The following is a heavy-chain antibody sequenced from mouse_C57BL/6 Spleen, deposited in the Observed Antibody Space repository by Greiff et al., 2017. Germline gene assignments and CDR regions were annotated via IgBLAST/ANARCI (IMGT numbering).Heavy chain of an antibody. Sequence: VHLVESGPGLVQPSQSLSITCTVSGFSLTSYGVHWVRQSPGKGLEWLGVIWSGGSTDYNAAFISSLSISKDNSKSQVFFKMNSLQADDTAIYYWARKIPYYCGSNYVGFAMDYWGQGTSVTVSS. CDR1: GFSLTSYG. CDR2: IWSGGST. D-gene: IGHD1-1*01. V-gene: IGHV2-2*01. CDR3: ARKIPYYCGSNYVGFAMDY. J-gene: IGHJ4*01.